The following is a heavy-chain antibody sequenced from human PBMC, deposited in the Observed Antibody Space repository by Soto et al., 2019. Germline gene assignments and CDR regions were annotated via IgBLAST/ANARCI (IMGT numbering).Heavy chain of an antibody. D-gene: IGHD1-26*01. CDR3: AHQSALYSGSYFDY. V-gene: IGHV2-5*02. J-gene: IGHJ4*02. Sequence: QITLKESGPPLVKPTQTLTLTCTFSGFSLSTSGVGVGWIRQPPGKALEWLALIYWDDDKRYSPSLKSRLTITKDTSKNQVVLTMTNMDPVDTATYYCAHQSALYSGSYFDYWGQGTLVTVSS. CDR1: GFSLSTSGVG. CDR2: IYWDDDK.